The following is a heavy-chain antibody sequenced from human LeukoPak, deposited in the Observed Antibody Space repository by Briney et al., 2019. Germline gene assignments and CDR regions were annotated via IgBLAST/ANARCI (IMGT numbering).Heavy chain of an antibody. J-gene: IGHJ3*02. CDR3: ATWAFGSGYYVSAFDI. CDR1: GFTFSRYG. V-gene: IGHV3-30*03. D-gene: IGHD3-22*01. CDR2: ISYDGSNK. Sequence: GGSLILSCAAPGFTFSRYGMPRVRQTPAKGLEWVAVISYDGSNKYYADSVKGRFTISRDNSKNTLYLQMNSLRAEDTAVYYCATWAFGSGYYVSAFDIWGQGTTVTVSS.